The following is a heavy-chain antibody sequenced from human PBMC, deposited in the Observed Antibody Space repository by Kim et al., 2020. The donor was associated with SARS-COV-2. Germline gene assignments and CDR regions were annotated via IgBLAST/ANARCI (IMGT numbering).Heavy chain of an antibody. CDR1: GFSFKTYS. Sequence: GGSLRLSCAASGFSFKTYSMNWVRQAPGKGLEWVSSITSSGSNIYYADSVQGRFTISRDNAKNSLYLQMNSLRAEDTAIYYCARDILAVAGRLLLRVGMDVWGQGTTVTVPS. V-gene: IGHV3-21*06. J-gene: IGHJ6*02. CDR2: ITSSGSNI. CDR3: ARDILAVAGRLLLRVGMDV. D-gene: IGHD6-13*01.